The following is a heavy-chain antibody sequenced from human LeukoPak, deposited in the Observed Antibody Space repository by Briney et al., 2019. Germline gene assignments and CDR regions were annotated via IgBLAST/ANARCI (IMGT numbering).Heavy chain of an antibody. CDR2: IWYDGSNK. CDR3: ARDLSYDSSGYATGY. V-gene: IGHV3-33*01. Sequence: GGSLRLSCAASGFTFSSYGMHWVRQAPGKGLEWVAAIWYDGSNKYYADSVKGRFTISRDNSKNTLYLQMNSLRAEDTAVYYCARDLSYDSSGYATGYWGQGTLVTVSS. D-gene: IGHD3-22*01. J-gene: IGHJ4*02. CDR1: GFTFSSYG.